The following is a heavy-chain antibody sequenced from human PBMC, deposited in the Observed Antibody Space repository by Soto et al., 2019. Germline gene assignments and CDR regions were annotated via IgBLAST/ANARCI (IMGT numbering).Heavy chain of an antibody. Sequence: ASVKVSCKAAGYTFTSYDINWVRQATGQGLEWMGWMNPNSGNTGYAQKFQGRVTMTRNTSISTAYMELSSLRAEDTAVYHCARDQDRYFYYGMDVWGQGTTVTVSS. V-gene: IGHV1-8*01. CDR1: GYTFTSYD. J-gene: IGHJ6*02. CDR2: MNPNSGNT. CDR3: ARDQDRYFYYGMDV.